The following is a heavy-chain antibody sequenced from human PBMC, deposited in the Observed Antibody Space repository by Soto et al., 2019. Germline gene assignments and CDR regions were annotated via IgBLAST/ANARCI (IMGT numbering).Heavy chain of an antibody. V-gene: IGHV1-18*04. J-gene: IGHJ4*02. Sequence: QVQLVQSGAEVKKPGASVKVSSKASGYTFTSYGISWVRQAPGQGLEWMGWISAYNGNTNYAQKLQGIVTMTTDTSTSTAYMELRSLRSDDTAVYYCARGKDVLRFLEWLYDFDYWGQGTLVTVSS. CDR2: ISAYNGNT. CDR3: ARGKDVLRFLEWLYDFDY. CDR1: GYTFTSYG. D-gene: IGHD3-3*01.